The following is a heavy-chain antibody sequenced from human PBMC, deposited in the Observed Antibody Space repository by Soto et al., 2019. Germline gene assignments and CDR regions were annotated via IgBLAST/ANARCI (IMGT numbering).Heavy chain of an antibody. CDR1: GFSLSTTGVG. D-gene: IGHD6-13*01. V-gene: IGHV2-5*02. J-gene: IGHJ4*02. Sequence: QITLKESGPTLVKPTQTLTLTCTFSGFSLSTTGVGVGWIRQPRGKALEWLALIYWDDDKRYSPSLKNRLTFTKDTSKIQVVLTMTNMDPVDTATYYCAPFNDAYRSSWFRDYWGQGSLVTVSS. CDR2: IYWDDDK. CDR3: APFNDAYRSSWFRDY.